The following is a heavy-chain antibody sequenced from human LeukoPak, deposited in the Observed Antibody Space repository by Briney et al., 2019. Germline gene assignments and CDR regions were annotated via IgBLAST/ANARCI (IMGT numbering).Heavy chain of an antibody. D-gene: IGHD1-26*01. CDR1: GFTVSSNY. V-gene: IGHV3-53*01. J-gene: IGHJ4*02. Sequence: GGSLRLSCAASGFTVSSNYMSWVRQAPGKGLEWVSVIYSGGSTYYADSVRGRFTISRDNSKNTLYLQMNSLRAEDTAVYYCARVRPRVGAEYYFDYWGQGTLVTVSS. CDR3: ARVRPRVGAEYYFDY. CDR2: IYSGGST.